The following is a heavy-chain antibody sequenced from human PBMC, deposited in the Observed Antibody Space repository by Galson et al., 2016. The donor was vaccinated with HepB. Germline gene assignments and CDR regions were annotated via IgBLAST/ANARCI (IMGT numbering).Heavy chain of an antibody. D-gene: IGHD2-2*01. CDR3: ARDRGSSSFFYDY. Sequence: SLRLSCAASGFTFSSYSMNWVRQAPGKGLEWVSSISDSSSDIYYADSVQGRFTISRDNGKNSLYLQMNSLRAEDTAVYYCARDRGSSSFFYDYWGHGTLVTVSS. CDR1: GFTFSSYS. CDR2: ISDSSSDI. J-gene: IGHJ4*01. V-gene: IGHV3-21*01.